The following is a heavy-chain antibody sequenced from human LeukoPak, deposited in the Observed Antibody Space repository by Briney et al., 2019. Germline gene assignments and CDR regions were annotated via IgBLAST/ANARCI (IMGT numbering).Heavy chain of an antibody. V-gene: IGHV3-23*01. CDR3: AKDLFGTIAVALFDY. J-gene: IGHJ4*02. Sequence: PGGSLRLSCAASGFTFSSYAMSWVRQAPGKGLEWVSAISGSGGSTYYADSVKGRFTISRDNSKNTLYLQMNSLRAEDTAVYHCAKDLFGTIAVALFDYWGQGTLVTVSS. D-gene: IGHD6-19*01. CDR2: ISGSGGST. CDR1: GFTFSSYA.